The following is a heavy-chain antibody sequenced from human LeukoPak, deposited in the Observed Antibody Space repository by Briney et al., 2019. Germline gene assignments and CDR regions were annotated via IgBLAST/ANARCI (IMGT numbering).Heavy chain of an antibody. D-gene: IGHD6-19*01. CDR2: MNPNSGNT. CDR1: GYTFTSYD. V-gene: IGHV1-8*03. CDR3: ARALCFSGCPFDY. J-gene: IGHJ4*02. Sequence: ASVKVSCKASGYTFTSYDINWVRQATGQGLEWMGWMNPNSGNTGYAQKFQGRVTITRNTSISTAYMELSSLRSEDTAVYYCARALCFSGCPFDYWGQGTLVTVSS.